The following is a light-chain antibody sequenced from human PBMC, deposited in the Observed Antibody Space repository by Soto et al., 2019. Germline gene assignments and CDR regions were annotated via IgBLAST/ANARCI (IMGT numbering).Light chain of an antibody. CDR3: QQYNSYPWT. Sequence: DIQMTQSPSTLSAVVGDRVTITCRASQTISTWLAWYQQKPGKAPNLLIYDASSLESGVPSRFSGSGSGTEFTLTISSLQPDDFATYYCQQYNSYPWTFGQGTKVDIK. J-gene: IGKJ1*01. CDR2: DAS. CDR1: QTISTW. V-gene: IGKV1-5*01.